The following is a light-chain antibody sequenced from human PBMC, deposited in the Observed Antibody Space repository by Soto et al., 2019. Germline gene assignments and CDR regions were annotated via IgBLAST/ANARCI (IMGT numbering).Light chain of an antibody. Sequence: EIQMTQSPSSLSASVGDRVTITCRASQSISTSLCWFQQKPGRAPKLLISDASTLQSGVPSRFSGSGFGTDFTITISSLQPEDFAYYYCLQSYTVPRTFGQGTNLDIK. V-gene: IGKV1-39*01. J-gene: IGKJ2*01. CDR3: LQSYTVPRT. CDR1: QSISTS. CDR2: DAS.